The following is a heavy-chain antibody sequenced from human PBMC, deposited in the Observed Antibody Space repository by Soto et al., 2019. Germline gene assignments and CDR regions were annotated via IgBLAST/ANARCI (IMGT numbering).Heavy chain of an antibody. J-gene: IGHJ5*02. CDR2: ISYDGSNK. CDR1: GFTFSSYG. D-gene: IGHD6-19*01. Sequence: QVQLVESGGGVVQPGRSLRLSCAASGFTFSSYGMHWVRQAPGKGLEWVAVISYDGSNKYYADSVKGRFTISRENSKNTLYRQMNSLRAEDTAVYYCAKGNRQWLVRGNWFDPWGQGTLVTVSS. V-gene: IGHV3-30*18. CDR3: AKGNRQWLVRGNWFDP.